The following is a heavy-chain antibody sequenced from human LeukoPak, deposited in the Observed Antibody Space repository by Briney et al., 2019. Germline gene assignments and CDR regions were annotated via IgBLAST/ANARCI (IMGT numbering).Heavy chain of an antibody. CDR2: IKQDGSEK. CDR3: AGGRFDP. D-gene: IGHD2-15*01. CDR1: GFTLSSYW. J-gene: IGHJ5*02. V-gene: IGHV3-7*01. Sequence: PGGSLRLSCAASGFTLSSYWMSWVRQAPGKGLEWVANIKQDGSEKYYVDSVKGRFTISRDNAKNSLYLQMNSLRAEDTAVYYCAGGRFDPWGQGTLVTVSS.